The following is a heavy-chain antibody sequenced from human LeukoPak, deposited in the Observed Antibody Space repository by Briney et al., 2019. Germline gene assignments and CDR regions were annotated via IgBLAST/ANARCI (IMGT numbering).Heavy chain of an antibody. V-gene: IGHV3-23*01. CDR2: VSSSGGTT. Sequence: GGSLRLSCAASGFTFSSYAMTWVRQAPGKGLEWVSTVSSSGGTTYYADSVKGRFTISRDNAKNTLYLQMNSLRAEDAAVYYCAKVGPGKQWLVRGCAFDIWGQGTMVTVSS. D-gene: IGHD6-19*01. CDR1: GFTFSSYA. CDR3: AKVGPGKQWLVRGCAFDI. J-gene: IGHJ3*02.